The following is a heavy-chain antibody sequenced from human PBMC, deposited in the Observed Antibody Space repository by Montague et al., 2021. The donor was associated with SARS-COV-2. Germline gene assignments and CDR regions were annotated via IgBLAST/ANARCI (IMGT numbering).Heavy chain of an antibody. Sequence: TLSLTCTVSGGSISSGGYYWGWIRQHPGKGLEWIGYIYYSGSTYYNPSLKSRVTISVDTSKNQFSLKLSSVTAADTAVYYCARDAGGYSSSWFDYWGQGTLVTVSS. D-gene: IGHD6-13*01. CDR3: ARDAGGYSSSWFDY. V-gene: IGHV4-31*03. CDR1: GGSISSGGYY. J-gene: IGHJ4*02. CDR2: IYYSGST.